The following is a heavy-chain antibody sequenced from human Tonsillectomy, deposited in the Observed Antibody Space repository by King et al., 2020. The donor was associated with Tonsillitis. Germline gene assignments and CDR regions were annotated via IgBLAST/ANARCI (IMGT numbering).Heavy chain of an antibody. D-gene: IGHD2-2*01. J-gene: IGHJ5*02. CDR1: GFTFSDYY. CDR2: ISSSGSTI. V-gene: IGHV3-11*01. CDR3: ARERHCSSTSCFWKSWFDP. Sequence: QLVQSGGGLVKPGGALRLSCAASGFTFSDYYMSWIRQAPGKGLEWGSYISSSGSTIYYADSVKGRFTISRDNAKNSLYLQMNSLRAEDTAVYYCARERHCSSTSCFWKSWFDPWGQGTLVTVSS.